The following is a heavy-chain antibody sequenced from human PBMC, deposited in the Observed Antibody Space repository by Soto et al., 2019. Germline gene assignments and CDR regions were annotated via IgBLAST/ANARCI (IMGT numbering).Heavy chain of an antibody. D-gene: IGHD1-26*01. Sequence: QVQLVQSGAEVKKPGASVKVSCKTSGYTFTSYDINWVRQATGQGLEWMGWMNPNSGNTAYAQKFQGRVTMTRNTSISTAYMELSSRRYEDTAVYYCARERSSGAFEIWGQWTMVTVSS. CDR3: ARERSSGAFEI. CDR2: MNPNSGNT. V-gene: IGHV1-8*01. CDR1: GYTFTSYD. J-gene: IGHJ3*02.